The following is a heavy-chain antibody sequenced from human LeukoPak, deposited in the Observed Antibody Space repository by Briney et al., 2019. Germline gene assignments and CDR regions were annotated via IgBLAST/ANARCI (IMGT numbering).Heavy chain of an antibody. CDR2: IYYSGST. Sequence: SETLSLTCTVSGGSISRYYWSWIRQPPGKGLEWIRYIYYSGSTNYNPSLKSRVTISVDTSKNQFSLKLSSVTAADTAVYYCARHPGYCSSTSCYGSPFDIWGQGTMVTVSS. CDR1: GGSISRYY. D-gene: IGHD2-2*01. V-gene: IGHV4-59*08. J-gene: IGHJ3*02. CDR3: ARHPGYCSSTSCYGSPFDI.